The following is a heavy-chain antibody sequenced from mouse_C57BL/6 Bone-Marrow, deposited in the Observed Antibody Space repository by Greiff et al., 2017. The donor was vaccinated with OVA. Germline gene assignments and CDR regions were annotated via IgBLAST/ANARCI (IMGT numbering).Heavy chain of an antibody. V-gene: IGHV10-1*01. CDR2: IRSKSNNYAT. D-gene: IGHD2-4*01. CDR1: GFSFNTYA. Sequence: EVKVEESGGGLVQPKGSLKLSCAASGFSFNTYAMNWVRQAPGKGLEWVARIRSKSNNYATYYADSVKDRFTISRDDSESMLYLQMNNLKTEDTAMYYCVRQKRVYYDYDGYVDYWGQGTTLTVSS. CDR3: VRQKRVYYDYDGYVDY. J-gene: IGHJ2*01.